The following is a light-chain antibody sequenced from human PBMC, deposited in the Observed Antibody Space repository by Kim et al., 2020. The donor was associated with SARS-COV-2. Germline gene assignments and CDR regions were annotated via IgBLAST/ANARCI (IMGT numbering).Light chain of an antibody. Sequence: QLVLTQSSSASPSLGSSVKLTCTLSSGHSSYIIAWHQQQPGKAPRYLMKLEGSGSYNKGSGVPDRFSGSSSGADRYLTISNLQSEDEADYYCETWDSNTWVFGGGTKLTVL. CDR3: ETWDSNTWV. CDR2: LEGSGSY. V-gene: IGLV4-60*03. J-gene: IGLJ3*02. CDR1: SGHSSYI.